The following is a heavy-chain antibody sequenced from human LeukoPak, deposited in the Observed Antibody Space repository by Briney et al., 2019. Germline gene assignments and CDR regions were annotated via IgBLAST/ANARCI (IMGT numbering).Heavy chain of an antibody. J-gene: IGHJ6*02. CDR1: GFTVSSNY. CDR2: IYSDDKT. Sequence: QPGGSLRPSCAASGFTVSSNYINWVRQAPGKGLQWVSVIYSDDKTFYSDSVKGRFTIARDNSKNTVYLQMNSLRAEDTAVYYCARDQLGHCNGATCYDPGMDVWGQGTTVTVSS. V-gene: IGHV3-66*01. CDR3: ARDQLGHCNGATCYDPGMDV. D-gene: IGHD2/OR15-2a*01.